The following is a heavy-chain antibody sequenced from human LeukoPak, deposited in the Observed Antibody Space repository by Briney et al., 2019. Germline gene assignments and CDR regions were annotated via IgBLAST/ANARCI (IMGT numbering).Heavy chain of an antibody. CDR1: GFTFSSYG. CDR3: AKEGITMVVMISGYYMDV. D-gene: IGHD3-22*01. Sequence: GGSLRLSCAASGFTFSSYGMSWGRQAPGKGLEWVSSISGSGGVTYYADSVKGRFTISRDNSKNTLYLQMNSLRAEDTALYYCAKEGITMVVMISGYYMDVWGKGTTVTISS. J-gene: IGHJ6*03. V-gene: IGHV3-23*01. CDR2: ISGSGGVT.